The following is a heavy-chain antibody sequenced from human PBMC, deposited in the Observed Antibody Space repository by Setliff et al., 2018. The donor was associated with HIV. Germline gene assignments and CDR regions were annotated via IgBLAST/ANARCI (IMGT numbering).Heavy chain of an antibody. D-gene: IGHD2-15*01. CDR2: INHSGRT. J-gene: IGHJ6*03. V-gene: IGHV4-34*01. CDR3: ARATCSGGRCYLGDYFYYFMDV. CDR1: GGSFSDYY. Sequence: SETLSLTCAVYGGSFSDYYWSWIRQPPGKGLEWIGEINHSGRTIQSPSLGSRVTISIDTSKNQFSLKLSSVSAADTAVYFCARATCSGGRCYLGDYFYYFMDVWGEGTTVTVSS.